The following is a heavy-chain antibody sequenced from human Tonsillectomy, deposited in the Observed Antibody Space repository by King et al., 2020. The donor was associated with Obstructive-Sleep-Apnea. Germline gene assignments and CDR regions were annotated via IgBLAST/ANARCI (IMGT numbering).Heavy chain of an antibody. Sequence: QLVQSGGEVKRPGASVTVSCKTSGFTFTNYGISWMRQAPGQGLEWGGWISGYNAKTNYAQQFQDRVTMTTDSSTTTVTMELRSVTSDDTAVYYCARGLNSSCREKWGQGTLVIVSS. J-gene: IGHJ4*02. CDR2: ISGYNAKT. D-gene: IGHD6-13*01. CDR1: GFTFTNYG. V-gene: IGHV1-18*01. CDR3: ARGLNSSCREK.